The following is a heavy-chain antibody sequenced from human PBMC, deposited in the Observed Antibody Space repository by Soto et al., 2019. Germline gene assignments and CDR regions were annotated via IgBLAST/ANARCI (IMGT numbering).Heavy chain of an antibody. J-gene: IGHJ5*02. V-gene: IGHV4-59*01. CDR2: ISYSGST. CDR3: ARSPIFGVVRNWFAP. CDR1: GGSFSSYY. Sequence: XTLSLTCSVSGGSFSSYYWSWIRQPPGKGLEWIGYISYSGSTNYNPSLKNRVTIALDTSKHQFSLKLNSVPSADTAVYYCARSPIFGVVRNWFAPWAQGTLGTVS. D-gene: IGHD3-3*01.